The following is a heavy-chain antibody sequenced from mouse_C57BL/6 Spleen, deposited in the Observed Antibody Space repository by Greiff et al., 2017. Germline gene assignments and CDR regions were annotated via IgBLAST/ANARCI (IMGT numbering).Heavy chain of an antibody. Sequence: EVMLVESGGGLVKPGGSLKLSCAASGFTFSSYSMSWVRQTPGQRLEWVATIRGGGGNTYYPDSVKGRFTISRDNATNTLYLQMSSLRSEDTALFYCARQGYYGSSSHYYAMDYWGQGTSVTVSS. J-gene: IGHJ4*01. CDR3: ARQGYYGSSSHYYAMDY. V-gene: IGHV5-9*01. CDR1: GFTFSSYS. CDR2: IRGGGGNT. D-gene: IGHD1-1*01.